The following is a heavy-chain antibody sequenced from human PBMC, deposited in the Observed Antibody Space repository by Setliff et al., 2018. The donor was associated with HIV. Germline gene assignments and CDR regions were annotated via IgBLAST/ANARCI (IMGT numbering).Heavy chain of an antibody. V-gene: IGHV5-10-1*01. CDR3: ARRSTAVAGTPYYYYMDV. CDR1: GYSFTSYW. CDR2: TDPSDSYT. D-gene: IGHD6-19*01. J-gene: IGHJ6*03. Sequence: GESLKISCKGSGYSFTSYWISWVRQMPGKGLEWMGRTDPSDSYTNYSPSFQGHVTISADKSISTAYLQWSSLKASDTAMYYCARRSTAVAGTPYYYYMDVWGKGTTVTVSS.